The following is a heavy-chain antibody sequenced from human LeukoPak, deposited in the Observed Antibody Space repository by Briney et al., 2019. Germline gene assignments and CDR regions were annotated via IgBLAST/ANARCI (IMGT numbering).Heavy chain of an antibody. Sequence: ASVKVSCKASGYSFTSHYMHWVRQAPGQGLEWLGLINPSGSSTLYAQKFQGRVTMTRDTSISTAYMELSRLRSDDTAVYYCARAGYSYGYYYYMDVWGKGTTVTVSS. D-gene: IGHD5-18*01. V-gene: IGHV1-2*06. CDR3: ARAGYSYGYYYYMDV. CDR2: INPSGSST. CDR1: GYSFTSHY. J-gene: IGHJ6*03.